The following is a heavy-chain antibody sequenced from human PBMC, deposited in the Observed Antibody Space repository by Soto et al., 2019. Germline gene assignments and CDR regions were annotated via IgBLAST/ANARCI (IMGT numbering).Heavy chain of an antibody. CDR3: ARITYYYDSSGYYNGDY. D-gene: IGHD3-22*01. CDR2: IYPDDSET. V-gene: IGHV5-51*01. CDR1: GYSFLNYW. Sequence: PGESLKISCKGSGYSFLNYWIGWVRQMPGKDLEWIGIIYPDDSETRYSPSFQGQVTISADKSISTAYLQWSSLRAEDTAVYYCARITYYYDSSGYYNGDYWGQGTLVTVSS. J-gene: IGHJ4*02.